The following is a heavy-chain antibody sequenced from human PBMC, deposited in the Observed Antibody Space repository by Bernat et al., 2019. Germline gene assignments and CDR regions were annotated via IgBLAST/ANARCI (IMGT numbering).Heavy chain of an antibody. Sequence: QVQLVESGGGVVQPGRSLRLSCAASGFTFSSYAMHWVRQAPGKGLEWVAVMSSDGSNKKHADSVKGRFTISRDDFKNTLYLEMNSLRVEDTAVYYCARDRYSSGWYGTDYYYGMDVWGQGTTVTVSS. CDR1: GFTFSSYA. V-gene: IGHV3-30-3*01. CDR3: ARDRYSSGWYGTDYYYGMDV. CDR2: MSSDGSNK. D-gene: IGHD6-19*01. J-gene: IGHJ6*02.